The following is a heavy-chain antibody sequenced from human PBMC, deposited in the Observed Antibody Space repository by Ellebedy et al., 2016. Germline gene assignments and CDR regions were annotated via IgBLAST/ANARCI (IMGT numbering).Heavy chain of an antibody. CDR3: ARDSNYYYMDV. J-gene: IGHJ6*03. Sequence: SETLSLTXAVYGGSFSGYYWSWIRQPPGKGLEWIGEINHSGSTNYNPSLKSRVTISVDTSKNQFSLKLSSVTAADTAVYYCARDSNYYYMDVWGKGTTVTVSS. CDR2: INHSGST. V-gene: IGHV4-34*01. CDR1: GGSFSGYY.